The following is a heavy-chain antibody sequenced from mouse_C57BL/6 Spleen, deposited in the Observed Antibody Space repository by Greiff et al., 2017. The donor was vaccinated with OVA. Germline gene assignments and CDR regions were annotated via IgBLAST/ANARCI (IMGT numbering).Heavy chain of an antibody. CDR1: GYTFTSYW. CDR2: IYPGNSDT. D-gene: IGHD2-2*01. Sequence: VQLQQSGTVLARPGASVKMSCKTSGYTFTSYWMHWVKQRPGQGLAWIGAIYPGNSDTSYNQKFKGKAKLTAVTSASTAYMELSSLTNEDSAVYYCTSTMVTRQGFAYWGQGTLVTVSA. CDR3: TSTMVTRQGFAY. J-gene: IGHJ3*01. V-gene: IGHV1-5*01.